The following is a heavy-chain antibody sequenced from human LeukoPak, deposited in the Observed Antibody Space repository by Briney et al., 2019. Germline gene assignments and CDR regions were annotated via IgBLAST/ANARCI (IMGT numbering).Heavy chain of an antibody. CDR2: ISSSSSYI. V-gene: IGHV3-21*01. J-gene: IGHJ4*02. CDR3: ARDSTYDFWSGYLYPPDY. CDR1: GFTFSSYS. D-gene: IGHD3-3*01. Sequence: NPGGSLRLSCAASGFTFSSYSMNWVRQAPGKGLEWVSSISSSSSYIYYADSVKGRFTISRDNAKNSLYLQMNSLRAEDTAVYYCARDSTYDFWSGYLYPPDYWGQGTLVTVSS.